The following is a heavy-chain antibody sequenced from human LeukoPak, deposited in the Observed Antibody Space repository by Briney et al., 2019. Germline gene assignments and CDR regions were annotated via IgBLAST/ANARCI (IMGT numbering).Heavy chain of an antibody. CDR3: ARDRIAADGDIDY. D-gene: IGHD6-13*01. J-gene: IGHJ4*02. V-gene: IGHV3-74*03. CDR1: GFTFGPYW. Sequence: GGSLRLSCAASGFTFGPYWMHWVRQAPGQGLEWVSLISSDGSRTTYADSVKGRFTIPRDNAKNTLYLQMNSLRVEDTAVHYWARDRIAADGDIDYWGQGALVTVSS. CDR2: ISSDGSRT.